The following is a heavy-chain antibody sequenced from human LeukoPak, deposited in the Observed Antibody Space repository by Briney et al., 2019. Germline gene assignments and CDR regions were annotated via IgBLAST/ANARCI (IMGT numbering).Heavy chain of an antibody. D-gene: IGHD3-3*01. CDR1: GYTFTGYY. CDR2: INPNSGGT. CDR3: ARDRSYYDFWSGYLPGWFDP. V-gene: IGHV1-2*02. Sequence: ASVTVSRKASGYTFTGYYMHWVRQAPGQGLEWVGWINPNSGGTNYAQKFQGRVTMTRDTSISTAYMELSRLRSDDTAVYYCARDRSYYDFWSGYLPGWFDPWGQGTLVTVSS. J-gene: IGHJ5*02.